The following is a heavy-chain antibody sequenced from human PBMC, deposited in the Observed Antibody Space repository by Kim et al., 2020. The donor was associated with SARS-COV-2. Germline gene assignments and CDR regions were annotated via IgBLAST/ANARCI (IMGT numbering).Heavy chain of an antibody. J-gene: IGHJ4*02. Sequence: IPSLKSRVTISVDTSKNQFSLKLSSVTAADTAVYYCARERSSGWYQQFDYWGQGTLVTVSS. V-gene: IGHV4-59*01. CDR3: ARERSSGWYQQFDY. D-gene: IGHD6-19*01.